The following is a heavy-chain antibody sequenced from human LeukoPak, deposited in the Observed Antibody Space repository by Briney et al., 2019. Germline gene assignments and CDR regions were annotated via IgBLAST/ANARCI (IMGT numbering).Heavy chain of an antibody. CDR3: ARDSRYCTNGVCSRADYGMDV. D-gene: IGHD2-8*01. CDR2: IWNDGSNK. V-gene: IGHV3-33*01. Sequence: GGSLRLSCAASGFTFSSYGMHWVRQAPGKGLEWEAVIWNDGSNKYYADSVKGRFTISRDNSKNTLYLQMNSLRAEDTAVYYCARDSRYCTNGVCSRADYGMDVWGQGTTVTVSS. J-gene: IGHJ6*02. CDR1: GFTFSSYG.